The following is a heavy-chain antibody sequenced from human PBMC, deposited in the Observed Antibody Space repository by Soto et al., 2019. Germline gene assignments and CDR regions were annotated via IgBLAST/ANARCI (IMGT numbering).Heavy chain of an antibody. CDR1: AFSFSDNY. CDR3: ARDNTAMEN. CDR2: ISSSGITI. Sequence: QVQLVESGGALVKPGGSLRLSCAASAFSFSDNYMSWIRQAPGKGLERVSYISSSGITIYYADSVKGRFTISRDNAKNSLYLQMNSLRAEDTAVYYCARDNTAMENWGQGTLVTVSS. J-gene: IGHJ4*02. D-gene: IGHD5-18*01. V-gene: IGHV3-11*01.